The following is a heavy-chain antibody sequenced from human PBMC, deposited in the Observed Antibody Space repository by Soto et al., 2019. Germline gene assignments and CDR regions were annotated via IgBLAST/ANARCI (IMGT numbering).Heavy chain of an antibody. CDR1: GYTFTSYG. CDR3: ARDEGYCSSTSCYKGDY. Sequence: ASVKVSCKASGYTFTSYGISWVRQAPGQGLEWMGWISAYNGNTNYAQKLRGRVTMTTDTSTSTAYMELRSLRSDDTAVYYCARDEGYCSSTSCYKGDYWGQGTLVTVSS. V-gene: IGHV1-18*01. CDR2: ISAYNGNT. D-gene: IGHD2-2*02. J-gene: IGHJ4*02.